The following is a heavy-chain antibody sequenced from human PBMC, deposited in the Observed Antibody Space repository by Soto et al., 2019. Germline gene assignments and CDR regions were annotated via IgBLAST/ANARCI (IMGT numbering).Heavy chain of an antibody. D-gene: IGHD3-22*01. CDR3: ARAGYDSPYYYGMDV. Sequence: AASVKVSCKASGYTFTGYYMHWVRQAPGQGLEWMGWINPNSGGTNYAQKFQGWVTMTRDTSISTAYMELSRLRSDDTAVYYCARAGYDSPYYYGMDVWGQGTTVTVSS. V-gene: IGHV1-2*04. CDR1: GYTFTGYY. J-gene: IGHJ6*02. CDR2: INPNSGGT.